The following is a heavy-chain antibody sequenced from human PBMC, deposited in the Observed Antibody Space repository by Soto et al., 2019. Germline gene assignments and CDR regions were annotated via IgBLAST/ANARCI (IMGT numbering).Heavy chain of an antibody. V-gene: IGHV4-31*03. CDR2: IYYSGST. J-gene: IGHJ5*02. CDR1: CWSLNRGGFY. Sequence: PSGTLSPTRPFFCWSLNRGGFYWTWIRQHPGKGLEWIGYIYYSGSTYYNPSLKSRVTISVDTSKNQFSLKLSSVTAADTAVYYCARSVFPWGQGTLVTVSS. CDR3: ARSVFP.